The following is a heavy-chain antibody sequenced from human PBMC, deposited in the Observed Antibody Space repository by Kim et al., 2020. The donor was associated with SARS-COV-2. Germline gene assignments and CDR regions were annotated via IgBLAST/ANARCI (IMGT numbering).Heavy chain of an antibody. D-gene: IGHD2-21*02. J-gene: IGHJ4*02. CDR3: PRLGKLAYCGADCYSL. Sequence: SETLSLTCTVSGGSINSYYWSWIRQPPGKGLEWIGYIYYSGSTKYNPSLESRVTISLDTSKNQFSLRLTSVTAADTAVYYCPRLGKLAYCGADCYSLWGQGTLVTVSA. CDR2: IYYSGST. CDR1: GGSINSYY. V-gene: IGHV4-59*01.